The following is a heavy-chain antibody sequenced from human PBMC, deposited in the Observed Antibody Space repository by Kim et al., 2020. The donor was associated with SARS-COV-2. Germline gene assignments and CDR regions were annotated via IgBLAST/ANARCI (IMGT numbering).Heavy chain of an antibody. CDR2: INAGNGNT. CDR3: ARDLVPNPDYGMDV. Sequence: ASVKVSCKASGYTFTSYAMHWVRQAPGQRLEWMGWINAGNGNTKYSQKFQGRVTITRDTSASTAYMELSSLRSEDTAVYYCARDLVPNPDYGMDVWGQGTTVTVSS. D-gene: IGHD2-2*01. V-gene: IGHV1-3*01. CDR1: GYTFTSYA. J-gene: IGHJ6*02.